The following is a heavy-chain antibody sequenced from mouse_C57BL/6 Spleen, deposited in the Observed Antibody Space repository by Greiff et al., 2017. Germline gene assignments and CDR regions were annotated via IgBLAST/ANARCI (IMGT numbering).Heavy chain of an antibody. D-gene: IGHD1-1*01. CDR1: GYTFPSYW. Sequence: QVQLQQPGAGLVKPGASVKMSCKASGYTFPSYWITWVRQRPGKGLEWIGDIYPGGGSTNYNETFKGQATLTVDTATSTAYMQLSSLTSEDSAFYYCARDSGNTTVYYAMDYWGQGTSVTVSS. J-gene: IGHJ4*01. V-gene: IGHV1-55*01. CDR2: IYPGGGST. CDR3: ARDSGNTTVYYAMDY.